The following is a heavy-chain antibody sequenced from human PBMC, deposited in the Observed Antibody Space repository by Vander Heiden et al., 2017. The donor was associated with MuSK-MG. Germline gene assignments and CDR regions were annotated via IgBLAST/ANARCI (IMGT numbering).Heavy chain of an antibody. Sequence: EVQLLESGGGLVQPGGSLRLSCEASGFTFSSYAMSWVRQAPGKGLGWVSAISGSGGSTYYADSVKGRFTISRDNSKNTLYLQMNSLRAEDTAVYYCAKVYVDYGDYAYGDYWGQGTLVTVSS. CDR2: ISGSGGST. CDR1: GFTFSSYA. V-gene: IGHV3-23*01. D-gene: IGHD4-17*01. J-gene: IGHJ4*02. CDR3: AKVYVDYGDYAYGDY.